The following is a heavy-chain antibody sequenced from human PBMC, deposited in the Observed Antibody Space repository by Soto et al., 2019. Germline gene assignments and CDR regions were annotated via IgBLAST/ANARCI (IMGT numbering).Heavy chain of an antibody. V-gene: IGHV1-18*01. CDR2: ISAHNGNT. J-gene: IGHJ4*02. Sequence: QVHLVQSGAEVKKPGASVKVSCKASGYTFTSYGITWVRQAPGQGLEWMGWISAHNGNTDYAQKLQGRVIVTRDTSTSTAYMELRSLISDDTAVYYCARGRYGEYWGKGAVVTGSS. D-gene: IGHD3-10*01. CDR1: GYTFTSYG. CDR3: ARGRYGEY.